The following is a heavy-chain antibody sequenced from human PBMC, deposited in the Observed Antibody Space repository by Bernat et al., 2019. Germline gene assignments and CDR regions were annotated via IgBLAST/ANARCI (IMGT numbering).Heavy chain of an antibody. CDR1: GYSFTSYW. CDR3: ARQTFSSGWYGGYDY. Sequence: EVQLVQSGAEVKKPGESLKISCKGSGYSFTSYWIGWVRQMPGKGLEWRGIIYPGDSDTRYSPSFQGQVPISADKSISTAYLQWSSLKASDTAMYYCARQTFSSGWYGGYDYWGQGTLVTVSS. J-gene: IGHJ4*02. V-gene: IGHV5-51*01. CDR2: IYPGDSDT. D-gene: IGHD6-19*01.